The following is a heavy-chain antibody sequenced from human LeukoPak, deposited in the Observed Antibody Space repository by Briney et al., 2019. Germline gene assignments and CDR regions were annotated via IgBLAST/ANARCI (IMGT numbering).Heavy chain of an antibody. D-gene: IGHD2-8*01. CDR2: IGDSGERT. CDR3: ARRVEGTKDY. V-gene: IGHV3-23*01. Sequence: PGGSLRLSCAASGFTFSKSVMSWVRQAPGKGLEWVSAIGDSGERTDYGDSVKGRFTISRDNSKNTLYLQMNSLRAEDTAVYYCARRVEGTKDYWGQGTQVTVSS. J-gene: IGHJ4*02. CDR1: GFTFSKSV.